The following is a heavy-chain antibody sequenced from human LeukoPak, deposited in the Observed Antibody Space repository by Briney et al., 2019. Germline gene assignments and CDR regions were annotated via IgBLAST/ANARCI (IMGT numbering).Heavy chain of an antibody. CDR2: ISWNSGSI. Sequence: GGSLRLSCAASGFTFDDYAMHWVRQAPGKGLEWVSGISWNSGSIGYADSVKGRFTISRDNAMNSLYLQMNSLRAEDTALYYCAKAPLGYCSSTSCYLGAFDIWGQGTMVTVSS. D-gene: IGHD2-2*01. V-gene: IGHV3-9*01. J-gene: IGHJ3*02. CDR1: GFTFDDYA. CDR3: AKAPLGYCSSTSCYLGAFDI.